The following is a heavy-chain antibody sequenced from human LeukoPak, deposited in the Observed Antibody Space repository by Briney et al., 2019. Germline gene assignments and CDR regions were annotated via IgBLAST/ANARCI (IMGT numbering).Heavy chain of an antibody. CDR3: ARGLGYCTSTTCLLPFDY. D-gene: IGHD2-2*01. Sequence: GGSLRLSCAASGFTVSTYYVTWVRQAPGKGLECVSFIYRGGSTYYADSVKGRFTVSRDNSKNTLYLQINSLRAEDTAMYYCARGLGYCTSTTCLLPFDYWGQGTLVTVSS. J-gene: IGHJ4*02. V-gene: IGHV3-53*01. CDR1: GFTVSTYY. CDR2: IYRGGST.